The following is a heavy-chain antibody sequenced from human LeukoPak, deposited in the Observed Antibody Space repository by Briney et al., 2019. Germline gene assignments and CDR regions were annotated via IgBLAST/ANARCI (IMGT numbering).Heavy chain of an antibody. Sequence: TSETLSLTCAVYGVSISSDNWWTWVRQSPGKGLEWIGETHRSGDTKYNPSLNGRATISMDISKNHLSLNLNSVTAADTAMYYCATRDQSRTYMVPLDSWGQGTLVTVSS. CDR2: THRSGDT. CDR3: ATRDQSRTYMVPLDS. D-gene: IGHD3-10*01. J-gene: IGHJ4*02. V-gene: IGHV4-4*02. CDR1: GVSISSDNW.